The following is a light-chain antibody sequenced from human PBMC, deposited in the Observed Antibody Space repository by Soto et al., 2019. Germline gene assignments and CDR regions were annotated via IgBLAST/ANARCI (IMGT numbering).Light chain of an antibody. Sequence: QSVLTQPPSVSAAPGQKVTISCSGSSSNIGNNYVSWYQQLPGTAPKLLIYGNKNRPAGVPDRFSGSKSGASPSLAITGLQAEDEGDYYCQSYDNSLSGYIFGTGTKVTVL. CDR1: SSNIGNNY. CDR3: QSYDNSLSGYI. V-gene: IGLV1-40*01. CDR2: GNK. J-gene: IGLJ1*01.